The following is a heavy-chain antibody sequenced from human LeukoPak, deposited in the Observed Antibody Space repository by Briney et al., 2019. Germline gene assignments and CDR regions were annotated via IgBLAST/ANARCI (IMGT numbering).Heavy chain of an antibody. CDR2: FHTRGST. Sequence: SETLSLTCTVSRGSISSGNYYWSWIRQPAGKGLEWIGRFHTRGSTNYNPSLRSRVIISVDTSKNQFSLKLNSVTAADTAVYYCARVDGSCSGGSCPSGNWFDPWGQGTLVTVSS. CDR1: RGSISSGNYY. CDR3: ARVDGSCSGGSCPSGNWFDP. J-gene: IGHJ5*02. D-gene: IGHD2-15*01. V-gene: IGHV4-61*02.